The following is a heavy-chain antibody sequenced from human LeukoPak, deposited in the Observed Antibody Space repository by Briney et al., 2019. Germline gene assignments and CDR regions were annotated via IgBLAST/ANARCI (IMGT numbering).Heavy chain of an antibody. V-gene: IGHV3-21*01. Sequence: GGSLRLSCAASGFTFSSYSMNWVRQAPGKGLEWVSSISSSSSYIYYADSVKGRFTISRDNAKNSLYLQMNSLRAEDTAVYYCARGYDILTGPVDYWGQGTLVTVSS. D-gene: IGHD3-9*01. CDR1: GFTFSSYS. J-gene: IGHJ4*02. CDR2: ISSSSSYI. CDR3: ARGYDILTGPVDY.